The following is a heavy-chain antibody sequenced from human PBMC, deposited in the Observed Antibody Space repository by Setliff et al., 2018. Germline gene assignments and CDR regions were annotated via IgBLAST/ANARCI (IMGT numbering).Heavy chain of an antibody. CDR2: IYHSGST. V-gene: IGHV4-38-2*01. CDR1: GYSISSGYY. Sequence: PSETLSLTCAVSGYSISSGYYWGWIRQPPGKGLEWIGSIYHSGSTYYNPSLKSRVTISVDTSKNQFSLKLSSVTAADTAVYYCARHVLGYSSSYNWFDPWGQGTLVTAPQ. J-gene: IGHJ5*02. CDR3: ARHVLGYSSSYNWFDP. D-gene: IGHD6-6*01.